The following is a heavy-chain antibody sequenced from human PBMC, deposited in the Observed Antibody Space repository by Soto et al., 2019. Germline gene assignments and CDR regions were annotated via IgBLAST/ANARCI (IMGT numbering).Heavy chain of an antibody. Sequence: LRLSCAASGFTFSSYEMNWVRQAPGKGLEWVSYISSSGSTIYYADSVKGRFTISRDNAKNSLYLQMNSLRAEDTAVYYCARDLGSGSSGWYYYFDYWGQGTLVTVSS. D-gene: IGHD6-19*01. CDR1: GFTFSSYE. CDR2: ISSSGSTI. V-gene: IGHV3-48*03. J-gene: IGHJ4*02. CDR3: ARDLGSGSSGWYYYFDY.